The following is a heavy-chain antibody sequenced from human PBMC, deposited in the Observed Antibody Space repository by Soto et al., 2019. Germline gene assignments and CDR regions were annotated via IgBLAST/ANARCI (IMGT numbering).Heavy chain of an antibody. J-gene: IGHJ4*02. CDR1: RYAFTSHT. CDR3: AREPEDGVPGDY. CDR2: IIVSHGSP. V-gene: IGHV1-3*01. D-gene: IGHD3-3*01. Sequence: QVQLVQSGAEVKEPGASVRVSCKASRYAFTSHTIHWARQAPGQGLEWMGWIIVSHGSPRYAPQFQGRVTFGRDTSATTAYMELSRLTSEDTAVYYCAREPEDGVPGDYWGQGTPVVVSS.